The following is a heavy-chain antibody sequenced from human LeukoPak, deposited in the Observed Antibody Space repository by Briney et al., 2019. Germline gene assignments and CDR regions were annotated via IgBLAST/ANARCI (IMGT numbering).Heavy chain of an antibody. V-gene: IGHV1-18*01. CDR1: GYTFTSYG. D-gene: IGHD6-19*01. CDR3: ARDRGWYAHNYYYGMDV. J-gene: IGHJ6*02. CDR2: ISAYNGNT. Sequence: ASVKVSCKASGYTFTSYGISWVRQAPGQGLEWMGWISAYNGNTNYAQKLQGRVTMTTDTSTSTAYMELRSLRSDDTAVYYCARDRGWYAHNYYYGMDVWGQGTTVTVSS.